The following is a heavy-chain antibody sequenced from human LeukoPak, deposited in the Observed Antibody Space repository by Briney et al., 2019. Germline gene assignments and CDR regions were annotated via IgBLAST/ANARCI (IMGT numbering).Heavy chain of an antibody. CDR2: ISAYNGNT. D-gene: IGHD3-22*01. J-gene: IGHJ4*02. CDR3: ATIIPFGWVHSGYESDY. CDR1: GYTFTSYG. Sequence: VASVKVSCKASGYTFTSYGISWVRQAPGQGLEWMGWISAYNGNTNYAQKLQGRVTMTTDTSTSTAYMELRSLRSDDTAVYYCATIIPFGWVHSGYESDYWGQGTLVTVSS. V-gene: IGHV1-18*01.